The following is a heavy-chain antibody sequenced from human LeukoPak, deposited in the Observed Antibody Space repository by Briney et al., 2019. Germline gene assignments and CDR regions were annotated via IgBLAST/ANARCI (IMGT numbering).Heavy chain of an antibody. CDR1: GFTFSIFT. CDR3: AREPVGDKSLDY. V-gene: IGHV3-21*01. CDR2: ISSSGTYI. D-gene: IGHD1-26*01. Sequence: GGSLRLSCEASGFTFSIFTMSWVRQAPGKGLEWVSSISSSGTYIYYADSVKGRFTISRDNAGNSLYLQMNSLRAEDTAVYYCAREPVGDKSLDYWGQGTLVTVSS. J-gene: IGHJ4*02.